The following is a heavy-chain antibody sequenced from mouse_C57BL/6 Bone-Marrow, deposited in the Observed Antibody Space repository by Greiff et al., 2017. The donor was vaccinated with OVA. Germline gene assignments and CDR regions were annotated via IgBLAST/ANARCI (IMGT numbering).Heavy chain of an antibody. CDR2: IRLKSDNYAT. CDR1: GFTFSNYW. Sequence: EVKLVESGGGLVQPGGSMKLSCVASGFTFSNYWMNWVRQSPEKGLEWVAQIRLKSDNYATHYAESVKGRFTISRDDSKSSVYLQMNNLRAEDTGIYYCTGRITTVVAPYWYCDVWGTGTTVTVSS. CDR3: TGRITTVVAPYWYCDV. J-gene: IGHJ1*03. V-gene: IGHV6-3*01. D-gene: IGHD1-1*01.